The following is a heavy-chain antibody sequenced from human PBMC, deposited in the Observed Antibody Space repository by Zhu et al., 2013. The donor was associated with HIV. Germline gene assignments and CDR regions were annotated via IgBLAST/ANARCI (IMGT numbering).Heavy chain of an antibody. D-gene: IGHD2-2*01. CDR2: IYYSGST. CDR3: ARTKYRGLVGA. J-gene: IGHJ5*02. V-gene: IGHV4-31*03. CDR1: GGSISSGGYY. Sequence: QVQLQQWGAGLLKPSQTLSLTCTVSGGSISSGGYYWSWIRQHPGKGLEWIGYIYYSGSTYYNPSLKSRVTISVDTSKNQFSLKLSSVTAADTAVYYCARTKYRGLVGAWGQGTLVTVSS.